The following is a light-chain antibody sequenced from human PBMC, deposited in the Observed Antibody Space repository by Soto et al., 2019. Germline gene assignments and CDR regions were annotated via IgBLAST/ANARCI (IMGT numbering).Light chain of an antibody. J-gene: IGLJ2*01. Sequence: NFMLTQSHSVSESPGKTVTISCTRSSGSIASNHVQCYQQRPVSAPTTVIYKNDQRPSGVPDRFSGSIDSSSNSASLTISGLKTEDEADYYCQSFDSNSVIFGGGTKLTVL. CDR3: QSFDSNSVI. V-gene: IGLV6-57*04. CDR1: SGSIASNH. CDR2: KND.